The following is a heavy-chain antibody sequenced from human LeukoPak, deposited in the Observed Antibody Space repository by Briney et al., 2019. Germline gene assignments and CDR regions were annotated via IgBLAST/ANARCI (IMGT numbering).Heavy chain of an antibody. CDR1: GGSISSGSYY. J-gene: IGHJ6*03. V-gene: IGHV4-61*02. D-gene: IGHD3-10*01. CDR2: IYTSGST. CDR3: ARELGMVRGFYYYYMDV. Sequence: PSQTLSLTCTVSGGSISSGSYYWSWIRQPAGKGLEWIGRIYTSGSTNYNPSLKSRVTISVDTSENQFSLKLSSVTAADTAVYYCARELGMVRGFYYYYMDVWGKGTTVTVSS.